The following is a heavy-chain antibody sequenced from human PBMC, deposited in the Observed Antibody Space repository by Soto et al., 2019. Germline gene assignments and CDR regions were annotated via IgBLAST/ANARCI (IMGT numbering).Heavy chain of an antibody. CDR3: TRPYYYDSTGYQRY. Sequence: GGSLRLSCTASGFTFGDYAMSWFRQAPGKGLEWVGFIRSKAYGGTTGYAASVKDRFTISRDDSKSIAYLQMNGLKTEDTAVYYCTRPYYYDSTGYQRYWGQGTLVTVSS. D-gene: IGHD3-22*01. CDR1: GFTFGDYA. CDR2: IRSKAYGGTT. V-gene: IGHV3-49*03. J-gene: IGHJ4*02.